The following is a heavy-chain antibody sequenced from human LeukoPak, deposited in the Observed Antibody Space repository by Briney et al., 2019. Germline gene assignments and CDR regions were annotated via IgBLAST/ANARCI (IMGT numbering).Heavy chain of an antibody. CDR2: ISGSGRST. V-gene: IGHV3-23*01. CDR1: GFTFGSYA. J-gene: IGHJ4*02. CDR3: AKTTAGYSSGRYPGWPVDY. D-gene: IGHD6-19*01. Sequence: PGGSLRLPCAASGFTFGSYAMYWVRQAPGKGLEWVSGISGSGRSTFYADSVKGRFTISRDNSENTVYLQMNSLRADDTAVYYCAKTTAGYSSGRYPGWPVDYWGQGTLVTVSS.